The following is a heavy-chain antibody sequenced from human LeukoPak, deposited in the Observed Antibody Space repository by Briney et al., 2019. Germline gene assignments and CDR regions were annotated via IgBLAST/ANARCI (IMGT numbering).Heavy chain of an antibody. CDR3: ARIDYGGNFGY. CDR2: ISAYNGNT. J-gene: IGHJ4*02. Sequence: MGWISAYNGNTNYAQKLQGRVTMTTDTSTSTAYMELRSLRSDDTAVYYCARIDYGGNFGYWGQGTLVTVSS. V-gene: IGHV1-18*01. D-gene: IGHD4-23*01.